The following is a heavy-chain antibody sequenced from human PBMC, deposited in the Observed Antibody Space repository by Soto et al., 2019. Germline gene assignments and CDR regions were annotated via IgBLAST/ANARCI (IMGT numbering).Heavy chain of an antibody. CDR3: ARAYGSGSYYNVLSPQNWFDP. V-gene: IGHV4-31*03. CDR1: GGSISSGDYY. Sequence: SETLSLTCTVSGGSISSGDYYWSWIRQHPGKGLEWIGYIYYSGSTYYNPSLKSRVTISVDTSKNQFSLKLSSVTAADTAVYYCARAYGSGSYYNVLSPQNWFDPWGQGTLVTVSS. D-gene: IGHD3-10*01. CDR2: IYYSGST. J-gene: IGHJ5*02.